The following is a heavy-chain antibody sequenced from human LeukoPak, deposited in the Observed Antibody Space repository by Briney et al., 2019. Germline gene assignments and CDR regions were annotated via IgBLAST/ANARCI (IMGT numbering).Heavy chain of an antibody. D-gene: IGHD1-7*01. CDR2: ISDSGGSS. CDR1: GFTFSSYA. Sequence: GGSLRLSCAASGFTFSSYAMNWVRQAPGKGLEWVSVISDSGGSSYYADSVKGRFTISRDNSKNTLYLQMNSLRAEDTAVYYCAKDRGVGWNYVIFDYWGQGTLVTVSS. CDR3: AKDRGVGWNYVIFDY. J-gene: IGHJ4*02. V-gene: IGHV3-23*01.